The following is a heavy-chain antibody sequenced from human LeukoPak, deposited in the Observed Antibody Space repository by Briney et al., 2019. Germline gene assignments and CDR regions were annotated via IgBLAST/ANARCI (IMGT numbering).Heavy chain of an antibody. CDR2: MKSNADGGTR. D-gene: IGHD1-26*01. J-gene: IGHJ4*02. CDR1: GLTFSKAW. Sequence: GGSLRLSCAASGLTFSKAWMNWARQAPGKGLEWVGRMKSNADGGTRDYAAPVKGRFTISREDSRNTLYLQMNSLKSEDTAVYYCYTGFQSRWELLDRNDYRGQGTLVTVSS. CDR3: YTGFQSRWELLDRNDY. V-gene: IGHV3-15*07.